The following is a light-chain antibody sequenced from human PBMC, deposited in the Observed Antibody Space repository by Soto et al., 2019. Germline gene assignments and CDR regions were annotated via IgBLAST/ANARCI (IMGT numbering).Light chain of an antibody. CDR1: QHLSGW. CDR3: QQANSFPWT. V-gene: IGKV1D-12*01. CDR2: AAS. Sequence: DLQMTQSPSSVSASVGDRVTIACRASQHLSGWLAWYQQKPGKAPKLLIYAASSLQSGVPSRFSGSGSGTDFTLTISSLQPEDFATYYCQQANSFPWTFGQGTKVEIK. J-gene: IGKJ1*01.